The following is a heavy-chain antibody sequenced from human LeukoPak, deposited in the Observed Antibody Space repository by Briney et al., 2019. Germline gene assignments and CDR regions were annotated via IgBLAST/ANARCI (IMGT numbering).Heavy chain of an antibody. CDR3: ARGQYASGSFRFDC. V-gene: IGHV4-59*01. CDR1: GCSISSYY. J-gene: IGHJ4*02. Sequence: SETLSLTCTVSGCSISSYYRSWIRQPPGKGLECIGYIYYSGSTNYNTSLKSRVTISVDTSKNQFSLKLSSLTAADTAVYYCARGQYASGSFRFDCWGQGTLVTASS. CDR2: IYYSGST. D-gene: IGHD3-10*01.